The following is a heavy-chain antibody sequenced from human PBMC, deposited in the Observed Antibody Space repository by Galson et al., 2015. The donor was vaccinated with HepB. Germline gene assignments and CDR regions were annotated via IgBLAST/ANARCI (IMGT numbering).Heavy chain of an antibody. CDR3: ARVQTYYDFWSGYPNFDAFDI. V-gene: IGHV4-30-4*01. CDR2: IYYSGST. J-gene: IGHJ3*02. Sequence: TLSLTCTVSGGSISSGDYYWSWIRQPPGKGLEWIGYIYYSGSTYYNPSLKSRVTISVDTSKNQFSLKLSSVTAADTAVYYCARVQTYYDFWSGYPNFDAFDIWGQGTMVTVSS. CDR1: GGSISSGDYY. D-gene: IGHD3-3*01.